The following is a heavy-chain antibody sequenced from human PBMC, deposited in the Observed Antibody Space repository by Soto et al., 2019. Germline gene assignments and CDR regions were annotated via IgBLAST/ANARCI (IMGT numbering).Heavy chain of an antibody. J-gene: IGHJ4*02. CDR3: ARDPYYYDSSGYLPL. D-gene: IGHD3-22*01. Sequence: ASVKVSCKASGYTFTGYYMHWVRQAPGQGLEWMGWINPNSGGTNYAQKFQGRVTMTRDTSISTAYMELSRLRSDDTAVYYCARDPYYYDSSGYLPLRGQGPLVTVSS. CDR1: GYTFTGYY. CDR2: INPNSGGT. V-gene: IGHV1-2*02.